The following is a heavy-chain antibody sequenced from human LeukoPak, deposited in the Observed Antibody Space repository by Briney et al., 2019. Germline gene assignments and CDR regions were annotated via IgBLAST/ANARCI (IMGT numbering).Heavy chain of an antibody. CDR3: ARDLSSGGWTLEFDY. CDR2: ISGHTGNT. Sequence: GASVKVSCKTSGYTFSTYGVTWVRQAPGQGCQWMGWISGHTGNTKYAENFQGRISLTTDTSATTAYMELRSLASDDTAVYYCARDLSSGGWTLEFDYWGQGSLVTVAS. CDR1: GYTFSTYG. V-gene: IGHV1-18*01. D-gene: IGHD1-1*01. J-gene: IGHJ4*02.